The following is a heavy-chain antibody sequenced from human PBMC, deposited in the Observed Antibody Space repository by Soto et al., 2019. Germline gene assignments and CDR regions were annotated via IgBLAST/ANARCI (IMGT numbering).Heavy chain of an antibody. CDR2: ISWNSGSI. D-gene: IGHD5-12*01. V-gene: IGHV3-9*01. J-gene: IGHJ6*02. CDR3: AKDIARSGYAPYYYYYYGMDV. Sequence: EVPLVESGGGLVQPGRSLRLSCAASGFTFDDYAMHWVRQAPGKGLEWVSGISWNSGSIGYADSVKGRFTISRDNAKNSLYLQMNSLRAEDTALYYCAKDIARSGYAPYYYYYYGMDVWGQGTTVTVSS. CDR1: GFTFDDYA.